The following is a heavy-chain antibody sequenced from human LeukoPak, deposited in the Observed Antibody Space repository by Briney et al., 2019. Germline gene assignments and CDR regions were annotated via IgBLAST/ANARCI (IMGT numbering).Heavy chain of an antibody. Sequence: PSETLSLTCTVSGGSISSCYWSWIRRPPGKGLEWIGYIYYSGSTNYNPSLKSRVTISVDTSKNQFSLNLRSVTAADTAVYYCARGHSSGWYSNWFDPWGQGTLVSVSS. J-gene: IGHJ5*02. CDR3: ARGHSSGWYSNWFDP. V-gene: IGHV4-59*08. D-gene: IGHD6-19*01. CDR2: IYYSGST. CDR1: GGSISSCY.